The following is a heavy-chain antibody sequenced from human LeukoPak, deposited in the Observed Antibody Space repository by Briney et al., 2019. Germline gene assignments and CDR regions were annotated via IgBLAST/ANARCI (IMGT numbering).Heavy chain of an antibody. CDR2: IYPGDSDT. Sequence: GESLKISCKGSGYSFTSYWIGWVRQMHGKGLEWMGIIYPGDSDTRYSPSFQGQVTISADKSISTAYLQWSSLKASDTAMYYCARHVCKRGGSCYENWFDPWGQGTLVTVSS. CDR1: GYSFTSYW. J-gene: IGHJ5*02. D-gene: IGHD2-15*01. CDR3: ARHVCKRGGSCYENWFDP. V-gene: IGHV5-51*01.